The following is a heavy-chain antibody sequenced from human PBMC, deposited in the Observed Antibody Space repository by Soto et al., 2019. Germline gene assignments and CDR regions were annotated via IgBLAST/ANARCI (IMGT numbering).Heavy chain of an antibody. D-gene: IGHD2-15*01. J-gene: IGHJ4*02. CDR2: ISYDSSNK. CDR3: AKLVIGYCSGNTCDDY. Sequence: VQLLESGGGLIQPGGSLRLSCAASGFTFSYGIHWLRQAPGKGLEWVAYISYDSSNKFYGDSVKGRFTISRDNSKNTQFLQMNSLRAEDTAVYYCAKLVIGYCSGNTCDDYWRQGTLVALSS. V-gene: IGHV3-30*18. CDR1: GFTFSYG.